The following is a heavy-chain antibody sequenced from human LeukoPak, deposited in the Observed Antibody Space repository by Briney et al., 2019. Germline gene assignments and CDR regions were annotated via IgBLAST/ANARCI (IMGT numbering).Heavy chain of an antibody. CDR2: IASDGSYT. CDR3: TFLVREPQH. V-gene: IGHV3-7*01. D-gene: IGHD3-10*01. CDR1: GFAFSQYY. J-gene: IGHJ1*01. Sequence: GGSLRLSCAVSGFAFSQYYMGWVRQAPGKGLESVAIIASDGSYTAYVDSVKGRFTISRDNAKNSLCLQMSSLTAEDTAIYFCTFLVREPQHWGRGTLVTVSS.